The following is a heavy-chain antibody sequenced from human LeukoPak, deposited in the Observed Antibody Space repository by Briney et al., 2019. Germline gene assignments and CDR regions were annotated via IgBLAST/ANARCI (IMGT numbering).Heavy chain of an antibody. CDR1: GGSISSSSYY. Sequence: SETLSLTCTVSGGSISSSSYYWGWIRQPPGKGLEWIGSIYYSGSTYYNPSLKSRVTISVDTSKNQFSLKLSSVTAADTAVYYCARTVRGDGYNYYYFDYWGQGTLVTVSS. V-gene: IGHV4-39*07. CDR3: ARTVRGDGYNYYYFDY. J-gene: IGHJ4*02. D-gene: IGHD5-24*01. CDR2: IYYSGST.